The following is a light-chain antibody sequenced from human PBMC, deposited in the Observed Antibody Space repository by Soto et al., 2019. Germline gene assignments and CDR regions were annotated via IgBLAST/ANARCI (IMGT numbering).Light chain of an antibody. Sequence: DIVMTQSPLSLPVTPGEPASISCRSSQSLLHSNGYNYLDWYLQKPGQSPQLLIYLRSNRASGVPDRFSGSGSGTDCTLKLSRVEAEDVGVYYCMQALQREVTFGQGTKLEIK. J-gene: IGKJ2*01. CDR2: LRS. V-gene: IGKV2-28*01. CDR3: MQALQREVT. CDR1: QSLLHSNGYNY.